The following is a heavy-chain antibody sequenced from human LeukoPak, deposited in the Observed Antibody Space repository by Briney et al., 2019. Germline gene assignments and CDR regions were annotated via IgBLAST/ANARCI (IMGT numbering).Heavy chain of an antibody. D-gene: IGHD3-22*01. CDR1: GFTFSSYA. CDR3: ARDPAIYDSSGYYLDY. Sequence: GGSLRLSCAASGFTFSSYAMHWVRQAPGKGLEWVAVISYDGSNKYYADSVKGRFTISRDNSKNTLYLQMNSLRAEDTAVYYCARDPAIYDSSGYYLDYWGREPWSPSPQ. V-gene: IGHV3-30*04. J-gene: IGHJ4*02. CDR2: ISYDGSNK.